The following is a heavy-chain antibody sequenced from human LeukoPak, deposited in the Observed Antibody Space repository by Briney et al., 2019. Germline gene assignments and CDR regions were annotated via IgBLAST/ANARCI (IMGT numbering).Heavy chain of an antibody. CDR1: GGSFSGYY. Sequence: SETLSLTCAVYGGSFSGYYWSWIRQPPGKGLEWTGEINHSGSTNYNPSLKSRVTISVDTSKNQFSLKLSSVTAADTAVYYCARRGTVYYDSSHHSWFDPWGQGTLVTVSS. D-gene: IGHD3-22*01. V-gene: IGHV4-34*01. J-gene: IGHJ5*02. CDR2: INHSGST. CDR3: ARRGTVYYDSSHHSWFDP.